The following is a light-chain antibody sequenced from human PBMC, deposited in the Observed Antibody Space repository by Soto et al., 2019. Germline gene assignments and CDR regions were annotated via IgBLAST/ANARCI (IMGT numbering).Light chain of an antibody. CDR3: HQASSFPYT. CDR2: AAS. J-gene: IGKJ3*01. CDR1: QSISSY. Sequence: DIQMTQSPSSLSASVGDRVTITCRASQSISSYLNWYQQKPGKAPKLLIYAASSLQSGVPSRFSGSGSGTDFTLTISSLQPEDFATYFCHQASSFPYTFGPGTKVDIK. V-gene: IGKV1-39*01.